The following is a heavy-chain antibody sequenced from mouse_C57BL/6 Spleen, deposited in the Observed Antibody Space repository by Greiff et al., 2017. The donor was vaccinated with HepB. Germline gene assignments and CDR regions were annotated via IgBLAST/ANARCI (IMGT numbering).Heavy chain of an antibody. V-gene: IGHV1-69*01. Sequence: QVQLQQPGAELVMPGASVKLSCKASGYTFTSYWMHWVKQRPGQGLEWIGEIDPSDSYTNYNQKFKGKSTLTVDKSSSTAYMQLSSLTSEDSAVYYCARGDYDYYYFDYWGQGTTLTVSS. CDR2: IDPSDSYT. D-gene: IGHD2-4*01. CDR1: GYTFTSYW. CDR3: ARGDYDYYYFDY. J-gene: IGHJ2*01.